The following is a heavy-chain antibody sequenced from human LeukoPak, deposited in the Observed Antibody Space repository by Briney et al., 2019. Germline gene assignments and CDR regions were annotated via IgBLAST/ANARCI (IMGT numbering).Heavy chain of an antibody. J-gene: IGHJ4*02. Sequence: GGSLRLSCGASGFTFSSYGMHWVRQAPGKGLEWVAVISYDGSNKYYADSVKGRFTISRDNSKNTLYLQMNSLRAEDTAVYYCAKDLSGTMVRGVFDYWGQGTLVTVSS. CDR1: GFTFSSYG. CDR3: AKDLSGTMVRGVFDY. V-gene: IGHV3-30*18. D-gene: IGHD3-10*01. CDR2: ISYDGSNK.